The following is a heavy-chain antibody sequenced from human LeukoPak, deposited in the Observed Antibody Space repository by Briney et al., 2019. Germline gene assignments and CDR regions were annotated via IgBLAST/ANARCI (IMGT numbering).Heavy chain of an antibody. CDR2: VSYSGST. Sequence: SETLSLTCSVSGGSITTYYWTWLRQSPGKVPEWIGYVSYSGSTTYNPSLKSRVTISVDTSKNHFSLKLSSVTAADTAVYYCASLSRVAGTFSEFLFWGQGTLVTVSS. J-gene: IGHJ4*02. D-gene: IGHD1-7*01. V-gene: IGHV4-59*01. CDR1: GGSITTYY. CDR3: ASLSRVAGTFSEFLF.